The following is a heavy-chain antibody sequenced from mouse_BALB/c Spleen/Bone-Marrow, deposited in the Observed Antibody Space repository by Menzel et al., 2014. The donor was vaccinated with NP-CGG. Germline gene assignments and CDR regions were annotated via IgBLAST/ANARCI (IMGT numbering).Heavy chain of an antibody. Sequence: VQLVESGAELVRPGSSVKISCKASGYVFSSYWMNWVKRRPGQGLEWIGQIYPGDGDTNYNGKFKGKAALTADKSSSRAYMQLSSLTPEDSAVYFCARKYGDYWGQGTTLTVSS. J-gene: IGHJ2*01. CDR2: IYPGDGDT. D-gene: IGHD2-10*02. CDR1: GYVFSSYW. CDR3: ARKYGDY. V-gene: IGHV1-80*01.